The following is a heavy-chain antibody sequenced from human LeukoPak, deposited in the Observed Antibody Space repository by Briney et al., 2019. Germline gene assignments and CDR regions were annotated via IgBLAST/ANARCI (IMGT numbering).Heavy chain of an antibody. J-gene: IGHJ4*02. D-gene: IGHD1-1*01. Sequence: GGSLRLSCVASGFTFSSYAMSWVRQAAGKGLEWVSSTSSSGETTYYADSVKGRFTISRDNSRNTLYLQMNSLRAEDTAVYYCAKFPELVQFDYWGQGTLVTVSS. CDR2: TSSSGETT. CDR1: GFTFSSYA. V-gene: IGHV3-23*01. CDR3: AKFPELVQFDY.